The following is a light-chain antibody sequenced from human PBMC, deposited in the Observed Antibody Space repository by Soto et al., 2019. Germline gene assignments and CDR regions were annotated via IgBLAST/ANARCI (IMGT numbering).Light chain of an antibody. V-gene: IGKV3-15*01. CDR1: QSVSSSY. Sequence: EIVLTQSPATLSLSPGERATLSCRASQSVSSSYLAWYQQKPGQAPRLLIHGASTRAPGFPARFSGSGSGTDFTLTISSLQSEDFAVYYCQQYNNWPWTFGQGTKVDIK. CDR3: QQYNNWPWT. J-gene: IGKJ1*01. CDR2: GAS.